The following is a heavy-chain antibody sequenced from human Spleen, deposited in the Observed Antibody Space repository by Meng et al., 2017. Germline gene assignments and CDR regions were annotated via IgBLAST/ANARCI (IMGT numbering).Heavy chain of an antibody. J-gene: IGHJ4*02. CDR3: ARGSNFYDSYVLSDFDY. V-gene: IGHV3-30*03. D-gene: IGHD3-22*01. CDR1: GFTFTNFG. Sequence: GESLKISCAASGFTFTNFGMSWVRQAPGKGLQWVAIISYDGNNPYYADSVKGRSTISRDNSKNTLYLQMSSLRPEDTAMYYCARGSNFYDSYVLSDFDYWGQGTLVTVSS. CDR2: ISYDGNNP.